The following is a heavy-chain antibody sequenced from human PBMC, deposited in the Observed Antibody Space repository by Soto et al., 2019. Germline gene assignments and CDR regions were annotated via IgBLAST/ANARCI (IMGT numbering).Heavy chain of an antibody. Sequence: EEQLLESGGGLVQPGGSLRLSCAASGLTFSRYAMSWVRQAPGKGLEWVSVINPSGDITYYGDSVKGRFTISRDNSKNTLSQQMNSLRAEDTAVDYCAKSLGPSALTTCYFDHRGQGTLVTVSS. J-gene: IGHJ4*03. CDR1: GLTFSRYA. CDR2: INPSGDIT. CDR3: AKSLGPSALTTCYFDH. D-gene: IGHD4-17*01. V-gene: IGHV3-23*01.